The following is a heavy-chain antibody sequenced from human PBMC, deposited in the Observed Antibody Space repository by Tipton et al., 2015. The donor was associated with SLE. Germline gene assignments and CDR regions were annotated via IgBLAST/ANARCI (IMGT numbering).Heavy chain of an antibody. D-gene: IGHD3-16*02. CDR1: GGSISTNSW. CDR2: IYHTGST. CDR3: ARGDDSIWGSYRHPLL. Sequence: TLSLTCTLSGGSISTNSWWSWVRQSPGKGLEWLGQIYHTGSTRHNPPRKSRVTVSVDRSKNQFSLTLYSVTAADTAVYYCARGDDSIWGSYRHPLLWGQGILVTVSS. V-gene: IGHV4-4*02. J-gene: IGHJ1*01.